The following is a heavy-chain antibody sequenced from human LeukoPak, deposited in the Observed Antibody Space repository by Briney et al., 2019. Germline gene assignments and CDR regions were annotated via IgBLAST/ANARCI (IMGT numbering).Heavy chain of an antibody. CDR1: GFTFSSYA. J-gene: IGHJ4*02. Sequence: GGSLRLSCAASGFTFSSYAMSWVRQAPGKGLEWVSIISGSGGSTYYADSVKGRFTISRDNSKNTLYLRMNSLRAEDTAVHYCAKVVDYDILTGYYSDWGQGTLVTVSS. CDR2: ISGSGGST. V-gene: IGHV3-23*01. D-gene: IGHD3-9*01. CDR3: AKVVDYDILTGYYSD.